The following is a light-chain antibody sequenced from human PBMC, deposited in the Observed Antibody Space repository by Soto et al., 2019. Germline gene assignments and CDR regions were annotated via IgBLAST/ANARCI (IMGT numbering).Light chain of an antibody. Sequence: QSVLTQPPSVSAAPGQTVTISCSGSSSNIGSNYVSWYQQLPGTAPKLLIYESNKRPSGIPDRFSGSKSGTSATLGITGLQTGDEADYYCGTWDSRLSGWVFGGGTKLTVL. J-gene: IGLJ3*02. CDR1: SSNIGSNY. V-gene: IGLV1-51*02. CDR3: GTWDSRLSGWV. CDR2: ESN.